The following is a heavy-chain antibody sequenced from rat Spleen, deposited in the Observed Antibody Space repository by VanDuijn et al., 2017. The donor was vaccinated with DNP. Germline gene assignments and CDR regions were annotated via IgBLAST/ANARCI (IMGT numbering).Heavy chain of an antibody. CDR2: IWHDGDT. Sequence: QVQLKESGPGLVRPSETLSLTCTVSGFSLTGYSVTWIRQSSGRGPEWKGKIWHDGDTAYNSALRSRLTISRDTSRNQGFLKMNSLQTDDTGTYYCTRDGSTGYAAYWGQGVMVTVSS. CDR1: GFSLTGYS. CDR3: TRDGSTGYAAY. J-gene: IGHJ2*01. D-gene: IGHD4-1*01. V-gene: IGHV2-63*01.